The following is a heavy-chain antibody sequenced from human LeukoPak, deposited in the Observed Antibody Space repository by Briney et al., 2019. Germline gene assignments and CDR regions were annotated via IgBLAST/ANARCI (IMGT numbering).Heavy chain of an antibody. V-gene: IGHV7-4-1*02. J-gene: IGHJ6*02. D-gene: IGHD2-2*01. Sequence: GASVKVSCKASGYTFTSYAMNWVRQAPGQGLEWMGWINTNTGNPTYAQGFTGRFVFSLDTSVSTAYLQISSLKAEDTAVYYCARPVGYCSSTSCRGHYYYGMDVWGQGTTVTVSS. CDR2: INTNTGNP. CDR3: ARPVGYCSSTSCRGHYYYGMDV. CDR1: GYTFTSYA.